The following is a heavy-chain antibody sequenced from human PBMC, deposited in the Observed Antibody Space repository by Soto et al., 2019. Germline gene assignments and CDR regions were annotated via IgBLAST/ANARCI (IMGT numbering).Heavy chain of an antibody. CDR2: ISGSGGST. J-gene: IGHJ4*02. Sequence: EVQLLESGGSLVQPGGSLRLSCAASGFTFSSNAMSWVRQAPGKGLEWVSAISGSGGSTYYADSVKGRFTISRDNSKNTLYLQMNSLRAEDTALYYCAKELTISPFAHFDYWGQGTLVTVSS. V-gene: IGHV3-23*01. CDR3: AKELTISPFAHFDY. CDR1: GFTFSSNA. D-gene: IGHD4-17*01.